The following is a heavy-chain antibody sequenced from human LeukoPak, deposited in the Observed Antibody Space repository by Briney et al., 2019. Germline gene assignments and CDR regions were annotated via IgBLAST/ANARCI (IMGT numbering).Heavy chain of an antibody. CDR2: IYYSGTT. CDR3: AGDSSGWSGWFDP. V-gene: IGHV4-59*01. Sequence: SETLSLTCTVSGVSISTYSWSWIRQSPGKALEWIGYIYYSGTTNYNPSLKSRFTISVDTSKNQFSLKLSSVTAADTAVYYCAGDSSGWSGWFDPWGQGTLVTVSS. D-gene: IGHD6-19*01. CDR1: GVSISTYS. J-gene: IGHJ5*02.